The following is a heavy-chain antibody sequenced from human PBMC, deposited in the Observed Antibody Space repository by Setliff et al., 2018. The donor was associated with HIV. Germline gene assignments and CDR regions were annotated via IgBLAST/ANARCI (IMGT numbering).Heavy chain of an antibody. J-gene: IGHJ3*02. V-gene: IGHV1-3*01. D-gene: IGHD2-21*02. CDR2: INPGNGNT. Sequence: ASVKVSCKASGYTFTNYAIHWVRQAPGQRLEWMGWINPGNGNTKYSQKFQGRVTITSDTSATTAYMELNSLRSEDTAIFYCAREPIGGDDAVDIWGQGTMVTVSS. CDR3: AREPIGGDDAVDI. CDR1: GYTFTNYA.